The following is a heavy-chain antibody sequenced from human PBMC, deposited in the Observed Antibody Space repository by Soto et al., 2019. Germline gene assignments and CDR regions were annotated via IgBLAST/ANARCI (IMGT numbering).Heavy chain of an antibody. CDR3: ARHNTNGWELRAAFDI. CDR2: IYPGDSDT. D-gene: IGHD1-26*01. CDR1: GYSFATYW. J-gene: IGHJ3*02. Sequence: GESLKISCKGSGYSFATYWIGWVLQMPGKGLEWMGIIYPGDSDTRYSPSFQGQVTLSADKSISTAYLQLRSLKASDTAMYYCARHNTNGWELRAAFDIWGQGTMVTVSS. V-gene: IGHV5-51*01.